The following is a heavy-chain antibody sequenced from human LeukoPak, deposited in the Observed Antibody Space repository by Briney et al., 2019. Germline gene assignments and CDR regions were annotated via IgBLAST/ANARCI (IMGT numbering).Heavy chain of an antibody. CDR3: ARLASTVTTWFDP. Sequence: SVKVSCKASGGTFSSYAISWVRQAPGQGLEWMGGIIPIFGTANHAQKFQGRVTITADESTSTAYMELSSLRSEDTAVYYCARLASTVTTWFDPWGQGTLVTVSS. J-gene: IGHJ5*02. CDR2: IIPIFGTA. CDR1: GGTFSSYA. V-gene: IGHV1-69*13. D-gene: IGHD4-17*01.